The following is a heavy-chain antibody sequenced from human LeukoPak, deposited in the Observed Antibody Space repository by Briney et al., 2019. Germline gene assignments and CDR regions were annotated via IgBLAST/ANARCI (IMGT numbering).Heavy chain of an antibody. Sequence: QAGGSLRLSCTVSGFTVSSNSMSWVRQAPGKGLEWVSFIYSDNTHYSDSVKGRFTISRDNSKNTLCLQMNSLRAEDTAVYYCARRAGAYSHPYDYWGQGTLVTVSS. CDR2: IYSDNT. D-gene: IGHD4/OR15-4a*01. CDR3: ARRAGAYSHPYDY. V-gene: IGHV3-53*01. CDR1: GFTVSSNS. J-gene: IGHJ4*02.